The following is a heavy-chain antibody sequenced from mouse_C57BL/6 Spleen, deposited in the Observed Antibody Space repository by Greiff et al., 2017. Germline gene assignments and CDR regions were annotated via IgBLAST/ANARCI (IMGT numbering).Heavy chain of an antibody. CDR1: GYTFTSYW. Sequence: VQLQQPGAELVMPGASVKLSCKASGYTFTSYWMHWVKQRPGQGLEWIGEIDPSDSYTNYNQKFKGQSTLTVDKSSSTAYMQLRSLTSEDSAVYYGSRSGNSYFDDWGQGTTVTVSS. D-gene: IGHD1-1*01. CDR2: IDPSDSYT. CDR3: SRSGNSYFDD. J-gene: IGHJ2*01. V-gene: IGHV1-69*01.